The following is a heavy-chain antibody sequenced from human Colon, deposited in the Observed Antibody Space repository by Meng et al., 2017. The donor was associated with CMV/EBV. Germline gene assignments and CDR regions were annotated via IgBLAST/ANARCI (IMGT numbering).Heavy chain of an antibody. Sequence: GGSLRLSCAASGFAFSTFAMHWVRQAPGKGLEWVAGISYDGSHTFYADSVKGRFTISRDNSQNTLYLQMNSLRAEDTAVYYCARDLRVARLQSHYYGMDVWGQGTTVTVSS. V-gene: IGHV3-30*14. CDR3: ARDLRVARLQSHYYGMDV. CDR2: ISYDGSHT. CDR1: GFAFSTFA. D-gene: IGHD5-24*01. J-gene: IGHJ6*02.